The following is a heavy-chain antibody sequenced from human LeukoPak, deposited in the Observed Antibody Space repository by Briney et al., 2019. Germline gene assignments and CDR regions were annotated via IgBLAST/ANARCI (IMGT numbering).Heavy chain of an antibody. Sequence: GGSLRLSCAASGFTFDDYAMHWVRQAPGKGLEWVSGISWNSGSIGYADSVKGRFTISRDNAKNSLYLQMNSLRAEDTALYYCAKTRYYADAFDIWGQGQWSPSLQ. V-gene: IGHV3-9*01. J-gene: IGHJ3*02. D-gene: IGHD3-10*01. CDR2: ISWNSGSI. CDR1: GFTFDDYA. CDR3: AKTRYYADAFDI.